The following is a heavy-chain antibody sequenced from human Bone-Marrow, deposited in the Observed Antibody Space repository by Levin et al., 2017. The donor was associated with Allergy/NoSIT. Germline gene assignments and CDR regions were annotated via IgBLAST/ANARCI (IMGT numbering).Heavy chain of an antibody. D-gene: IGHD2-2*01. CDR3: ATEVSVRHAFDL. CDR1: GYPLTDIS. CDR2: FDPQDGDR. V-gene: IGHV1-24*01. J-gene: IGHJ3*01. Sequence: GASVKVSCKVSGYPLTDISMHWVRQAPGKGLEWMGGFDPQDGDRFYTHKFQGRVTMTEDTSEDTAYMELSSLRSDDTAVYYCATEVSVRHAFDLWGQGTMVIVSS.